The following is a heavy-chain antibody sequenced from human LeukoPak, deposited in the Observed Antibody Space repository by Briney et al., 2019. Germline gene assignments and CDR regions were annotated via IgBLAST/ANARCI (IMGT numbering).Heavy chain of an antibody. V-gene: IGHV1-69*13. J-gene: IGHJ3*02. CDR2: IIPIFGTG. Sequence: SVKVSCKASGYTFTSYDINWVRQATGQGLEWMGGIIPIFGTGNYAQKFQGRVTIAADESTSTAYMELSSLRSEDTAVYYCARSPLRFLEWLPSDAFDIWGQGTMVTVSS. D-gene: IGHD3-3*01. CDR1: GYTFTSYD. CDR3: ARSPLRFLEWLPSDAFDI.